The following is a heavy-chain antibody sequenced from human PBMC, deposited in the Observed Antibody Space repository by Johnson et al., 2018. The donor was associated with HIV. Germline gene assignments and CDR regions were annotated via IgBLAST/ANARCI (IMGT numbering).Heavy chain of an antibody. CDR3: VRDQGYYDSSGYPDAFDI. CDR1: GFTVSSNY. V-gene: IGHV3-66*01. Sequence: EVQLVESGGGLVQPGGSLTLSCAAFGFTVSSNYMSWVRQAPGKGLEWVSVIYSGGSTYYADSVKGRFTISRDNSKNTLYLQMNGLRAEDTGLYYCVRDQGYYDSSGYPDAFDIWGQGTMVTVSS. CDR2: IYSGGST. J-gene: IGHJ3*02. D-gene: IGHD3-22*01.